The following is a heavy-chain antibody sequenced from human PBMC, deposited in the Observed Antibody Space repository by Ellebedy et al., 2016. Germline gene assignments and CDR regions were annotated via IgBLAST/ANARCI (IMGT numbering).Heavy chain of an antibody. Sequence: SETLSLXXSVSGFSISSDYYWSWIRQPPGKGLEWIGYIYHFGHSGSTYYKPSLKSRATISVDTSKNQFSLKLSSVTAADTAVYYCARAWKSTVFDSWGQGTLVTVSS. J-gene: IGHJ4*02. CDR3: ARAWKSTVFDS. V-gene: IGHV4-30-4*01. D-gene: IGHD1-1*01. CDR1: GFSISSDYY. CDR2: IYHFGHSGST.